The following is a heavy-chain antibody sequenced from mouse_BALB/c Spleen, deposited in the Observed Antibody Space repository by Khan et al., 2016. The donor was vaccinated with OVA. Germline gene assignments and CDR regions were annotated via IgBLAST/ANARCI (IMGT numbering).Heavy chain of an antibody. J-gene: IGHJ3*01. CDR3: ARPYYGNWFAY. CDR1: GYSITSDYA. Sequence: EVQLQESGPGLVKPSQSLSLTCTVTGYSITSDYAWTWIRQFPGNNLEWMGYINYSGTTSYNPSLKSRISITRDTFKNQFFLQLNSVTTEDTATYYCARPYYGNWFAYWGQGTLVPVSA. V-gene: IGHV3-2*02. CDR2: INYSGTT. D-gene: IGHD2-10*01.